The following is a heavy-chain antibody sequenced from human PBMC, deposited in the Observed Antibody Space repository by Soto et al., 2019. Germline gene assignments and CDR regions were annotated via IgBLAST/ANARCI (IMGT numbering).Heavy chain of an antibody. CDR1: GISISRHG. J-gene: IGHJ4*02. Sequence: QVQLVESGGCVVQHGRSLRVSCVASGISISRHGMNWVSQAPGKGLEWVAGMDYDETNKYYADSVKGRFTISRDTSKNTVYLLMNGLRVDDTAVYFCARDLAHWSICFEDRGQGTLVSVSS. D-gene: IGHD2-8*02. CDR3: ARDLAHWSICFED. V-gene: IGHV3-33*01. CDR2: MDYDETNK.